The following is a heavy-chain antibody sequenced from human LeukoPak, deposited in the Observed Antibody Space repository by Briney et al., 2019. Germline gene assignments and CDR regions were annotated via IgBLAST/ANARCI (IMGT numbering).Heavy chain of an antibody. V-gene: IGHV3-7*01. D-gene: IGHD5-18*01. CDR2: IKQDGSEK. Sequence: GGSLRLSCAVSGDYWMSWVRQAPGKGLEWVANIKQDGSEKYYVDSVKGRFTISRDTARNSLYLQMNSLRDEDTAVYYCARDNRYINYYGMDVWGQGTTVTVSS. CDR1: GDYW. CDR3: ARDNRYINYYGMDV. J-gene: IGHJ6*02.